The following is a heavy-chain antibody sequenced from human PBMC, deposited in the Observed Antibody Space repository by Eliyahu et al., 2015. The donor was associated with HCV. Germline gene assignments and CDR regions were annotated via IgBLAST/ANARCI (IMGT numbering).Heavy chain of an antibody. CDR2: IVPMFNLA. D-gene: IGHD2-2*01. CDR3: ASRDCSSFNCYERRDLVFDY. CDR1: GGTSSNYV. J-gene: IGHJ4*02. V-gene: IGHV1-69*04. Sequence: QVQLVQSGAEVKKPGSSVKVSCKVSGGTSSNYVXNGVRQAPGXGLEWMGRIVPMFNLATDSQMFQGRVTITADKSTSTAYMELRSLRSEDTAVYYCASRDCSSFNCYERRDLVFDYWGQGTLVTVSA.